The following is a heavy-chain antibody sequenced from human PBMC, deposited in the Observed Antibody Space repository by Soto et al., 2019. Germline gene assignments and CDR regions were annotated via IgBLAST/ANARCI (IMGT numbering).Heavy chain of an antibody. J-gene: IGHJ4*02. V-gene: IGHV4-30-2*01. CDR1: GGSISSGGYA. CDR2: IYQSGST. Sequence: SETLSLTCAVSGGSISSGGYAWAWTRQPPGKGLEWVGYIYQSGSTYYNPSLKSRVTIAADRSKNQFSLNLASVTAADTAVYYCARSYSGGDAYFDYWGQGTVVTVSS. CDR3: ARSYSGGDAYFDY. D-gene: IGHD2-21*02.